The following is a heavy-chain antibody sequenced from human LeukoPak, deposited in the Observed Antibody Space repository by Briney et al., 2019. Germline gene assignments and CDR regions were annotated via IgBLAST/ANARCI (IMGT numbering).Heavy chain of an antibody. CDR3: ARDPYYGDYVV. CDR1: GFTFSSYE. Sequence: QPGGSLRLSCAASGFTFSSYEMNWVRQAPGKGLKWVSYISSSGSTIYYADSVKGRFTISRDNAKNSLYLQMNSLRAEDTAVYYCARDPYYGDYVVWGQGTLVTVSS. J-gene: IGHJ4*02. V-gene: IGHV3-48*03. CDR2: ISSSGSTI. D-gene: IGHD4-17*01.